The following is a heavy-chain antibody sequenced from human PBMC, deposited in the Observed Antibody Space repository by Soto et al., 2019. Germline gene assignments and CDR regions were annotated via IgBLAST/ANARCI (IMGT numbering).Heavy chain of an antibody. J-gene: IGHJ4*02. V-gene: IGHV4-34*01. Sequence: SETLSLTCAVYGGSFSGCDWTWIRQPPGTGLEWIGEINHSGSTNYNPSLKSRVTISVDTSKNQFSLKLTSVTAADTAVYYCARDKITGLFDYWGQGTLVT. CDR2: INHSGST. CDR1: GGSFSGCD. CDR3: ARDKITGLFDY. D-gene: IGHD2-8*02.